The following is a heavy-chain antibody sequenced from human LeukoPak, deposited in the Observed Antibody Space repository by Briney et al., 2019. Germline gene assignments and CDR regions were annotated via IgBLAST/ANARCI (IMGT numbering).Heavy chain of an antibody. D-gene: IGHD6-25*01. V-gene: IGHV5-51*01. CDR2: IYPADSDT. Sequence: GESLKISCTGSGYSFTNYWIAWVRQMPGKGLEWMGIIYPADSDTIYSPSFQGHVTISADKSISTAYLQWSSLKASDTAMYYCARSPYSSAWARDPYFDYWGLGTLVTVSS. CDR1: GYSFTNYW. J-gene: IGHJ4*02. CDR3: ARSPYSSAWARDPYFDY.